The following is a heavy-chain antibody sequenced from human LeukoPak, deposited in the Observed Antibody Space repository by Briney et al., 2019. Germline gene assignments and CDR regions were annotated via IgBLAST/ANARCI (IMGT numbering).Heavy chain of an antibody. V-gene: IGHV3-74*01. CDR2: INSDGSST. CDR1: GFTFSSYW. D-gene: IGHD3-10*01. CDR3: ARDRRITMVRGVSSAPDY. J-gene: IGHJ4*02. Sequence: PGGSLRLSCAASGFTFSSYWMHWVRQAPGEGLVWVSRINSDGSSTSYADSVKGRFTISRDNAKNTLYLQMNSLRAEDTAVYYCARDRRITMVRGVSSAPDYWGQGTLVTVSS.